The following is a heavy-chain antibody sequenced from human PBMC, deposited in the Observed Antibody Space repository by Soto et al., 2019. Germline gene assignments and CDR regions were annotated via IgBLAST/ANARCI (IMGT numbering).Heavy chain of an antibody. V-gene: IGHV4-59*11. CDR3: ARDVGLQHDTGYYDFWSGKNNWFDP. J-gene: IGHJ5*02. CDR1: GGSISGHS. D-gene: IGHD3-3*01. Sequence: SETVSLTCPVSGGSISGHSWSWIRQPPGKGLQYIGYISYSGSTNYNPSLKSRVTISVDTSNNQFSLRLSSVTAADTAVYYCARDVGLQHDTGYYDFWSGKNNWFDPWGQGILVTVSS. CDR2: ISYSGST.